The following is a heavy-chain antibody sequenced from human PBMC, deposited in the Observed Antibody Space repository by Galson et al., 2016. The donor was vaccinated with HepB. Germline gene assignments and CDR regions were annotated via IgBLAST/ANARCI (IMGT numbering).Heavy chain of an antibody. CDR3: ARLQYDGSVFHPFDC. J-gene: IGHJ4*02. CDR2: SRDRAASYRT. D-gene: IGHD3-22*01. Sequence: SLRLSCAASGFTFGDHLYVDWVRQAPGKGLEWIGRSRDRAASYRTEFAASVKGRFTISRDDSKSSLYLQMNSLKTEDTAVYYCARLQYDGSVFHPFDCWGQGTLVTVSS. V-gene: IGHV3-72*01. CDR1: GFTFGDHLY.